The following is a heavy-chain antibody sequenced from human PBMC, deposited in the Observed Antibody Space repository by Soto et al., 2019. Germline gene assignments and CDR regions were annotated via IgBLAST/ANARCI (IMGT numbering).Heavy chain of an antibody. Sequence: GGSLRISCASSVFNVSSNYMSWVRQAPGKGLEWVSVIYSGGSTYYADSVKGRFTISRDNSKNTLYLQMNSLRAEDTAVYYCARDYYGDYEYFQHWGQGTMVTVSS. D-gene: IGHD4-17*01. CDR1: VFNVSSNY. CDR3: ARDYYGDYEYFQH. J-gene: IGHJ1*01. CDR2: IYSGGST. V-gene: IGHV3-53*01.